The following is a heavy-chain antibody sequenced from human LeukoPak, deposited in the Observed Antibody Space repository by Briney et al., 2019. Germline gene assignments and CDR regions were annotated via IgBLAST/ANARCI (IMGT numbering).Heavy chain of an antibody. Sequence: GGTLRLSCAASGFTFSSYGMSWVRQAPGKGLEWVSAISGSGGTTYYADSVKGRFTVSRDNSQNTLYVQMNRLRAEDTAIYYCAKGGHTRYFDYWGQGSLVTVSS. D-gene: IGHD3-10*01. CDR1: GFTFSSYG. CDR3: AKGGHTRYFDY. J-gene: IGHJ4*02. CDR2: ISGSGGTT. V-gene: IGHV3-23*01.